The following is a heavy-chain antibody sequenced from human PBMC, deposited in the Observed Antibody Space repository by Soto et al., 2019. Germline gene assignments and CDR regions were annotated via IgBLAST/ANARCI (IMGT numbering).Heavy chain of an antibody. CDR3: ARGPLGSSGRNFDY. CDR1: GGSFSGYY. J-gene: IGHJ4*02. Sequence: SETLSLTCAVYGGSFSGYYWSWIRQPPGKGLEWIGEINHSGSTNYNPSLKSRVTISVDTSKNQFSLKLSSVTAADTAVYYCARGPLGSSGRNFDYWGQGTLVTVSS. D-gene: IGHD6-19*01. CDR2: INHSGST. V-gene: IGHV4-34*01.